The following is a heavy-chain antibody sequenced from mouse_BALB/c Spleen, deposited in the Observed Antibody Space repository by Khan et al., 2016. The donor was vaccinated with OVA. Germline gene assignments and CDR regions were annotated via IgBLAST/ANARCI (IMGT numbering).Heavy chain of an antibody. J-gene: IGHJ4*01. CDR3: GRQGAAPWGLYYSMDY. CDR2: SSSGVSYT. V-gene: IGHV5-6*01. CDR1: GFTFSSYG. D-gene: IGHD1-2*01. Sequence: EVELVESGGDLVKPGGSLKLSCAAAGFTFSSYGMSWVRQTPDKRLEWVATSSSGVSYTYYPDSVKGRFTISRDYAKKSLYVKTSSLKSEDTDMYYGGRQGAAPWGLYYSMDYLGQGTSVTFSS.